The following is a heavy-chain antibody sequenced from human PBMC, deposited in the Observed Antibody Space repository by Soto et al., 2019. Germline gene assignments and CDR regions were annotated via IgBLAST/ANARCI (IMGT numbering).Heavy chain of an antibody. CDR1: GFTFTHAW. D-gene: IGHD3-22*01. Sequence: PGGSLRLSCAASGFTFTHAWINWVRQAPGKGLEWVGRIKSKTDGGTTDYAEPVKGRFAISRDDSNNMVYLQMNSLKIEDTAVYYCTTDSYSTIIIVRFDYWGHGTLVTVSS. J-gene: IGHJ4*01. CDR3: TTDSYSTIIIVRFDY. CDR2: IKSKTDGGTT. V-gene: IGHV3-15*07.